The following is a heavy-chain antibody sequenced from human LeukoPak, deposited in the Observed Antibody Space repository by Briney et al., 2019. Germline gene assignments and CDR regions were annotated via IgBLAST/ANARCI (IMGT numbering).Heavy chain of an antibody. J-gene: IGHJ4*02. CDR2: ISSSSSYI. Sequence: GSLRLSCAASGFTFSKYWMNWVRQAPGKGLEWVSSISSSSSYIYYADSVKGRFTISRDNAKNSLYLQMNSLRAKDTAVYYCARGGGVAGTDYWGQGTLVTVSS. D-gene: IGHD6-19*01. CDR3: ARGGGVAGTDY. V-gene: IGHV3-21*01. CDR1: GFTFSKYW.